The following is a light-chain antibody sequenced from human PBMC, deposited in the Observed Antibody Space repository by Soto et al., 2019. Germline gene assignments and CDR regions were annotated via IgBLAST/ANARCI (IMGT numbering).Light chain of an antibody. J-gene: IGKJ1*01. Sequence: EIVLTQSPGTLSLSPGERATLSCRASQRVSSSYLAWYQQKPGQAPRLLIYGASSSATGIPDRFSGSGSGTAFTLTISSLEPEDVAVYYCQQYGSSPGTLGQGTKVEIK. CDR1: QRVSSSY. V-gene: IGKV3-20*01. CDR3: QQYGSSPGT. CDR2: GAS.